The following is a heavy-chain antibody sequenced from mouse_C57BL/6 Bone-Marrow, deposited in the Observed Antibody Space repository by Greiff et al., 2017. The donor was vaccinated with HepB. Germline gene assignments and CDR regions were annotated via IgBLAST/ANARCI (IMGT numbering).Heavy chain of an antibody. Sequence: EVKLMESEGGLVQPGSSMKLSCTASGFTFSDYYMAWVRQVPEKGLEWVANINYDGSSTYYLDSLKSRFIISRDNAKNILDLQMSSLKSEDTATYYCARAWGGYAMDYWGQGTSVTVSS. CDR1: GFTFSDYY. V-gene: IGHV5-16*01. J-gene: IGHJ4*01. CDR2: INYDGSST. D-gene: IGHD4-1*01. CDR3: ARAWGGYAMDY.